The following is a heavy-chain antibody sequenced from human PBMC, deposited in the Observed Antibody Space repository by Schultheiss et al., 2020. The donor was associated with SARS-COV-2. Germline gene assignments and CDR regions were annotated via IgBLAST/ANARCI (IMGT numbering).Heavy chain of an antibody. CDR2: ISYDGSNK. CDR1: GFTFSSYA. J-gene: IGHJ6*02. V-gene: IGHV3-30*04. D-gene: IGHD3-10*01. CDR3: ARDNTYYGPMDV. Sequence: GESLKISCAASGFTFSSYAMHWVRQAPGKGLEWVAVISYDGSNKYYADSVKGRFTISRDNAKNSLDLQMNSLRAEDTAIYYCARDNTYYGPMDVWGQGTTVTVSS.